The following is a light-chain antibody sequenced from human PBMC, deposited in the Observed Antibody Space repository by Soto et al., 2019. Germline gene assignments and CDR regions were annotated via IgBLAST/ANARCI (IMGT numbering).Light chain of an antibody. CDR1: TSNIGSNT. J-gene: IGLJ2*01. CDR3: AVWDDSLNGSV. CDR2: SDS. V-gene: IGLV1-44*01. Sequence: QSVLTQPPSASGTPGQRVTISCSGSTSNIGSNTVNWYQQLPGTAPKLLIYSDSQRPSGVPDRFSGSKSGTSASLAISGLQSEDESDYYCAVWDDSLNGSVFGGGTKVTV.